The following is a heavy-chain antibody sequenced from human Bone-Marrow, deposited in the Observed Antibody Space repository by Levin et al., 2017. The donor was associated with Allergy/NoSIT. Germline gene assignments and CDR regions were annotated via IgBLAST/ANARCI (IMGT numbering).Heavy chain of an antibody. D-gene: IGHD6-13*01. CDR2: FDPEDAET. V-gene: IGHV1-24*01. J-gene: IGHJ4*02. CDR3: ATLFGSGSWFPPGY. Sequence: AASVKVSCKVSGYSLTELSMHWVRQAPGKGLEWMGGFDPEDAETVFAQKFQGRITMTEDTSTDTAYMELSSLRSEDTAVYYCATLFGSGSWFPPGYWGQGTLVTVSS. CDR1: GYSLTELS.